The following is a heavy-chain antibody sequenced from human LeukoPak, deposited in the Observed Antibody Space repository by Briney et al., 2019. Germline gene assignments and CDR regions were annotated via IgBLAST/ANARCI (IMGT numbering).Heavy chain of an antibody. V-gene: IGHV1-2*02. D-gene: IGHD6-13*01. CDR1: GYTFTGYY. CDR3: ARSAESSSWVEFDY. Sequence: ASVKVSCKASGYTFTGYYMHWVRQAPGQGLEWMGWINPNSGGTNYAQKFQVRGTMTRDTSISTAYMEPSRLRSDDTAVYYCARSAESSSWVEFDYWGQGTLVTVSS. J-gene: IGHJ4*02. CDR2: INPNSGGT.